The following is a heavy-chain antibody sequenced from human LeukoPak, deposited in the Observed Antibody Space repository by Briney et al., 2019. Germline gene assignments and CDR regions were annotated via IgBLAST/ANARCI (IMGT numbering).Heavy chain of an antibody. CDR1: GASFSGYY. Sequence: SETLSLTCAVYGASFSGYYWSWIRQSPGKGLEWIGEINHSGSTNYNPSLKSRVTISVDTSKNQFSLKLSSVTAADTAVYYCAGKYYYDSSGYYGLDYWGQGTLVTVSS. CDR3: AGKYYYDSSGYYGLDY. V-gene: IGHV4-34*01. D-gene: IGHD3-22*01. CDR2: INHSGST. J-gene: IGHJ4*02.